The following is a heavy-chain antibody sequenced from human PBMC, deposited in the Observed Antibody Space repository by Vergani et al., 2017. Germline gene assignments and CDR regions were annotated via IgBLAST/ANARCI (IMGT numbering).Heavy chain of an antibody. Sequence: QVQLVQSGAEVKKPGASVKVSCKASGYTFTGYYMHWVRQAPGQGLEWMGWINPILGIANYAQKFQGRVTITADKSTSTAYMELSSLRSEDTAVYYCARDLTNSYGMDVWGQGTTVTVSS. CDR3: ARDLTNSYGMDV. D-gene: IGHD1-1*01. V-gene: IGHV1-69*09. CDR2: INPILGIA. CDR1: GYTFTGYY. J-gene: IGHJ6*02.